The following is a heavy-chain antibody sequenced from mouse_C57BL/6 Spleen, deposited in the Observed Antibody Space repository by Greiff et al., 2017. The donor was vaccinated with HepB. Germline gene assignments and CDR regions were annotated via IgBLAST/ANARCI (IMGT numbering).Heavy chain of an antibody. CDR1: GYTFTSYW. Sequence: QVQLQQPGAELVKPGASVKLSCKASGYTFTSYWMQWVKQRPGQGLEWIGEIDPSDSYTNYNQKFKGKATLTVDTSSSTAYMQLSSLTSEASAVYYCARSNWYFDVWGTGTTVTVSS. CDR2: IDPSDSYT. J-gene: IGHJ1*03. V-gene: IGHV1-50*01. CDR3: ARSNWYFDV.